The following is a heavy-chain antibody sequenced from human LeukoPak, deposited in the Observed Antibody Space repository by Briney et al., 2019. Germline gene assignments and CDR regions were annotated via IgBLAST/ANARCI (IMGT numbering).Heavy chain of an antibody. CDR1: GGSFSGYY. V-gene: IGHV4-34*01. CDR3: ARSRGRPRRDGYNSPH. J-gene: IGHJ4*02. Sequence: SETLSLTCAVYGGSFSGYYWSWIRQPPGKGLEWIGEINHSGSTNYNPSLKSRVTISVDTSKNQFSLKLSSVTAADTAVYYCARSRGRPRRDGYNSPHWGLGTLVTVSS. CDR2: INHSGST. D-gene: IGHD5-24*01.